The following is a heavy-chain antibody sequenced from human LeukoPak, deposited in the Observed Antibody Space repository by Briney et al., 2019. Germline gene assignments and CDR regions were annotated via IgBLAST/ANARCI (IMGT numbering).Heavy chain of an antibody. V-gene: IGHV4-59*01. CDR3: AREIGVVDTAMVFYPHGAFDI. CDR2: IYYSGST. CDR1: GGSISSYY. D-gene: IGHD5-18*01. Sequence: SETLSLTCTVSGGSISSYYWSWIRQPPGKGLEWIGYIYYSGSTNYNPSLKSRVTISVDTSKNQFSLKLSSVTAADTAVYYCAREIGVVDTAMVFYPHGAFDIWGQGTMVTVSS. J-gene: IGHJ3*02.